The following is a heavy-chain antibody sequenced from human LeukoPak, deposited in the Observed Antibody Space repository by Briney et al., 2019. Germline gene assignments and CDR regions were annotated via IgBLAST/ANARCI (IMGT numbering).Heavy chain of an antibody. V-gene: IGHV3-30*04. D-gene: IGHD3-22*01. CDR3: ARDQTYYYDSSGYSDAFDI. J-gene: IGHJ3*02. Sequence: GRSLRLSCAASGFTFSSYAMHWVRQAPGKGLEWVAVISYDGSNKYYADSVKGRFTISRDNAKNSLYLQMNSLRAEDTAVYYCARDQTYYYDSSGYSDAFDIWGQGTMVTVSS. CDR1: GFTFSSYA. CDR2: ISYDGSNK.